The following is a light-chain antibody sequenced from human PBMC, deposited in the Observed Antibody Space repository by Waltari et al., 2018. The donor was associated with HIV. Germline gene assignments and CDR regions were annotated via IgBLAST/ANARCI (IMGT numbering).Light chain of an antibody. Sequence: EIVLTQSPGTLSLTSGERAPLSCRASQRVGSTYLAWYQQKPGQAPRLLMYGTSSRATGTPDRFSGSGSGTDFTLTISRLEPEDVAVYYCQQYGSSPLTFGGGTKVEIK. V-gene: IGKV3-20*01. J-gene: IGKJ4*01. CDR1: QRVGSTY. CDR2: GTS. CDR3: QQYGSSPLT.